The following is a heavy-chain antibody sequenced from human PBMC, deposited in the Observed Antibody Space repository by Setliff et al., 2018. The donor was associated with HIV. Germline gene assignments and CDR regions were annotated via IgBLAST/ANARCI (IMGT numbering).Heavy chain of an antibody. Sequence: SETLSLTCTVSGDSLSGYYWNWIRQPPGKGLEWIGYIYYSGRTDYNPSFRRRASISLGTSKNQFSLKLNSVTAADSAIYYCARGWELLPYWALNVWGKGTTVTVSS. CDR1: GDSLSGYY. V-gene: IGHV4-59*01. CDR3: ARGWELLPYWALNV. D-gene: IGHD2-15*01. J-gene: IGHJ6*04. CDR2: IYYSGRT.